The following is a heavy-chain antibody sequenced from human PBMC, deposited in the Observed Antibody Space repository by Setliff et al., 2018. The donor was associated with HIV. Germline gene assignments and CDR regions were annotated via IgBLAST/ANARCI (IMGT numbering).Heavy chain of an antibody. Sequence: ASVKVSCKASGYTLTDFYIHWVRQAPGQGLEWMGWISPKKGGTNYAQKFQGRVTMTRDTSISTAYMELSSLRSDDTAVYYCARGDWELLGAFDIWGQGTMVTVSS. J-gene: IGHJ3*02. V-gene: IGHV1-2*02. CDR1: GYTLTDFY. CDR2: ISPKKGGT. D-gene: IGHD1-26*01. CDR3: ARGDWELLGAFDI.